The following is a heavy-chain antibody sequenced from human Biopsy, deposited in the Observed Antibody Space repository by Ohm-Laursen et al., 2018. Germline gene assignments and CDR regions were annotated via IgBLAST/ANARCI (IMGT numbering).Heavy chain of an antibody. Sequence: TLSLTCPVYGESFNGYYWSWIRQTPGKGLEWIGEINHSGRTNYNPSLKSRVTISVDTSKNQFSLKVRSVTAADTAVYYCVRVVDYYDPYHYYALDVWGQGTTVTVSS. V-gene: IGHV4-34*01. CDR1: GESFNGYY. CDR3: VRVVDYYDPYHYYALDV. J-gene: IGHJ6*02. D-gene: IGHD3-22*01. CDR2: INHSGRT.